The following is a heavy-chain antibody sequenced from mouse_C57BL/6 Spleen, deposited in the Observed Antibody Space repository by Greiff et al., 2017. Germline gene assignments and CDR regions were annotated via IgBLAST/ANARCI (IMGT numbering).Heavy chain of an antibody. CDR3: ARKRPNYYGSGYAMDY. J-gene: IGHJ4*01. Sequence: QVHVKQSGPELVKPGASVKISCKASGYAFSSSWMNWVKQRPGKGLEWIGRIYPGDGDTNYNGKFKGKATLTADKSSSTAYMQLSSLTSEDSAVYFCARKRPNYYGSGYAMDYWGQGTSVTVSS. V-gene: IGHV1-82*01. CDR1: GYAFSSSW. CDR2: IYPGDGDT. D-gene: IGHD1-1*01.